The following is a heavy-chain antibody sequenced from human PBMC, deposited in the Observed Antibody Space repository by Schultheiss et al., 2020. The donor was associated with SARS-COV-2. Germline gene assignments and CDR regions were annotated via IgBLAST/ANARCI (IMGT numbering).Heavy chain of an antibody. J-gene: IGHJ6*02. CDR3: ARDRRDIVVVVASTYYYYGMDV. CDR2: ISYDGSNK. CDR1: GFTFSSYA. Sequence: GESLKISCAASGFTFSSYAFHWVRQAPGKGLEWVAVISYDGSNKYYADSVKGRFTISRDNAKNSLYLQMNSLRAEDTAVYYCARDRRDIVVVVASTYYYYGMDVWGQGTTVTVSS. D-gene: IGHD2-15*01. V-gene: IGHV3-30*04.